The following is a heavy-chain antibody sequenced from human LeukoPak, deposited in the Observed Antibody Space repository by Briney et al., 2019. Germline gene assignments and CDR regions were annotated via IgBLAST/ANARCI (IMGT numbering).Heavy chain of an antibody. D-gene: IGHD5-18*01. V-gene: IGHV3-23*01. Sequence: SGGSLRLSCAASGFTFSDYYMSWIRQAPGKGLEWVSAISGSGGSTTYADSVKGRFTISRDNSKNTLYLQMNSLRAEDTALYYCARGEVYSYGYGDFDYWGQGTLVTVSS. J-gene: IGHJ4*02. CDR2: ISGSGGST. CDR1: GFTFSDYY. CDR3: ARGEVYSYGYGDFDY.